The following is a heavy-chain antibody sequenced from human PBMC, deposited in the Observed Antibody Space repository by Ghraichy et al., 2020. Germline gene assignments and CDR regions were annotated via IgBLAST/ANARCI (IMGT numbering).Heavy chain of an antibody. V-gene: IGHV3-20*04. CDR1: GFNFDDYD. Sequence: GGSLRLSCAASGFNFDDYDFNWVRQAPGKGLEWVATIKWNGVATGYVDSVKGRFIISRDNAENALYLQMNNLRDEDTALYFCAREGRFAEMDNWGKGVRVTVSS. D-gene: IGHD3-10*01. CDR3: AREGRFAEMDN. J-gene: IGHJ4*02. CDR2: IKWNGVAT.